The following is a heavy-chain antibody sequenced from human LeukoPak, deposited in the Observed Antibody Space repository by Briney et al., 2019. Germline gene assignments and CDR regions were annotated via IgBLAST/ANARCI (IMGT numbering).Heavy chain of an antibody. CDR2: INPNSGGT. Sequence: AASVKVSCKASGYTFTDYFMHWVRQAPGQGLEWMGWINPNSGGTNYAQKFQGRVTMTRDTSINTLYLELSSLRSEDTAVYYCARGDGSGDYWGQGTLVTVSS. CDR1: GYTFTDYF. D-gene: IGHD3-10*01. CDR3: ARGDGSGDY. V-gene: IGHV1-2*02. J-gene: IGHJ4*02.